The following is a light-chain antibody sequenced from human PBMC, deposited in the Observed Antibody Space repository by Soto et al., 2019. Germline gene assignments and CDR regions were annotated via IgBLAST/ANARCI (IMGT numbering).Light chain of an antibody. CDR2: QDS. Sequence: SYELTQPPSVSVSSGQTASITCSGDKLGDKYVCWYQQRPGQSPVLVIYQDSKRPSGIPERFSGSNSGNTATLTISGTQAMDEADYYCQAWDSSTVIFGGGTKVTVL. J-gene: IGLJ2*01. V-gene: IGLV3-1*01. CDR3: QAWDSSTVI. CDR1: KLGDKY.